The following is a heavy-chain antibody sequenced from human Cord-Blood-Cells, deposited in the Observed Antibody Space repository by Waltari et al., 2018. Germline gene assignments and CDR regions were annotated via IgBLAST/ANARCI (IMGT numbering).Heavy chain of an antibody. D-gene: IGHD3-22*01. CDR3: ARHDYYDSSGYSP. Sequence: QVQLQQWGAGLLKPSETLSLTCAVYGGSFSGYYWSWIRQPPGKGLEWIGEINHSGTTNYNPSLKSRVTISVDTSKNQFSLKLSSGTAADTAVYYCARHDYYDSSGYSPWGQGTLVTVSS. J-gene: IGHJ5*02. CDR1: GGSFSGYY. V-gene: IGHV4-34*01. CDR2: INHSGTT.